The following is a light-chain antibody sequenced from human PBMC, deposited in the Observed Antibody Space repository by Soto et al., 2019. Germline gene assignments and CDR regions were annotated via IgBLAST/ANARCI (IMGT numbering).Light chain of an antibody. Sequence: EIVLTQSPGTLSLSPGERATLSCMASQSVSNNYLAWYQQKPGQAPRLLIYGASNRATGIPDRFSGSGSGTDFTLTISRLEPEDFAVYYCQQYGSSPRTFGHGTKVDIK. V-gene: IGKV3-20*01. CDR1: QSVSNNY. CDR3: QQYGSSPRT. CDR2: GAS. J-gene: IGKJ1*01.